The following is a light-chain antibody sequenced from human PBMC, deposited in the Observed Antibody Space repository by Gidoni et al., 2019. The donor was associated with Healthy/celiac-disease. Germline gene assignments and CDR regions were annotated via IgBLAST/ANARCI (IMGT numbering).Light chain of an antibody. J-gene: IGKJ5*01. Sequence: EIVLTQSPATLPLSPGERATLSCRASQSVSSYLAWYQQKPGQAPMLLIYDASNRATGIPARFSGSGSGTDFTLTISSLEPEDFAVYYCQQRSNWPSITFGQGTRLEIK. CDR3: QQRSNWPSIT. V-gene: IGKV3-11*01. CDR1: QSVSSY. CDR2: DAS.